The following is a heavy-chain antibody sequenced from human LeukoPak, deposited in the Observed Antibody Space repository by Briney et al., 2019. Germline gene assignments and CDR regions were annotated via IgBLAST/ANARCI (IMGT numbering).Heavy chain of an antibody. D-gene: IGHD3-9*01. CDR3: AKGRLDWLSLDY. Sequence: PGGSLRLSCAASGFTFSSYAMSWVRQAPGKGLEWVSAISGSGGSTYYADSVKGRFTISRDNSKNTLYLQMNSPRAEDTAVYYCAKGRLDWLSLDYWGQGTLVTVSS. CDR2: ISGSGGST. CDR1: GFTFSSYA. V-gene: IGHV3-23*01. J-gene: IGHJ4*02.